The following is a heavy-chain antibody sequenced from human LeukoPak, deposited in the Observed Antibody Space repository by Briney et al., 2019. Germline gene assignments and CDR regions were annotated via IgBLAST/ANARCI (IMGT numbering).Heavy chain of an antibody. D-gene: IGHD6-19*01. J-gene: IGHJ1*01. CDR3: ARVLGIAVAGPFQH. V-gene: IGHV4-4*02. Sequence: SETLSLTCAVSGVSISSSNWWSWVRQPPGKGLEWIGEIYHSGSTNYNPSLKSRVTISVDKSKNQFSLKLSSVTAADTAVYYCARVLGIAVAGPFQHWGQGTLVTVSS. CDR1: GVSISSSNW. CDR2: IYHSGST.